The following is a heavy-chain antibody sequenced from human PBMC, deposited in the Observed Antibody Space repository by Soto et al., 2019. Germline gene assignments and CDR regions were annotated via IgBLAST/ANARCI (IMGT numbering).Heavy chain of an antibody. V-gene: IGHV1-18*04. Sequence: QVRLVLSGDELKKPGASMKVSCKASGYAFSDHGISWVRQAPGQRLESIGWISAYNGNTNYAQKFQGRVTVTTDASTATAYMEVRSLTSDDTAVYYCARDHRYSSSFFDSWSQGTLITVSS. CDR3: ARDHRYSSSFFDS. D-gene: IGHD6-6*01. CDR1: GYAFSDHG. J-gene: IGHJ4*02. CDR2: ISAYNGNT.